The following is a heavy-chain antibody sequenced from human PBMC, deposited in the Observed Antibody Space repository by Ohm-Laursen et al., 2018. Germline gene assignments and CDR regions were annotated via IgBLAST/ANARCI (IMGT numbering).Heavy chain of an antibody. J-gene: IGHJ3*02. CDR2: IWYDGSNK. CDR3: ASRDGPPGAFDI. D-gene: IGHD5-24*01. Sequence: SLRLSCAASGFTFSSYGMHWVRQAPGKGLEWVAVIWYDGSNKYYADSVKGRFTISRDNSKNTLYLQMNSLRAEDTAVYYCASRDGPPGAFDIWGQGTMVTVSS. V-gene: IGHV3-33*01. CDR1: GFTFSSYG.